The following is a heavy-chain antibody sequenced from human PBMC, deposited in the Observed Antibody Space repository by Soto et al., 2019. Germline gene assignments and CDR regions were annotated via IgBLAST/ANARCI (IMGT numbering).Heavy chain of an antibody. Sequence: PSETLSLTCVVSGASISSGSYDWGWIRQEPGKGLEWIGYIYYSGTTYYNPSLKSRLTLSVGMSKKQFSLRLSSVTAADTAVYYCARGSRVEMSTVAYFFHWGQGTLVTVSS. CDR3: ARGSRVEMSTVAYFFH. V-gene: IGHV4-31*11. D-gene: IGHD4-4*01. J-gene: IGHJ1*01. CDR1: GASISSGSYD. CDR2: IYYSGTT.